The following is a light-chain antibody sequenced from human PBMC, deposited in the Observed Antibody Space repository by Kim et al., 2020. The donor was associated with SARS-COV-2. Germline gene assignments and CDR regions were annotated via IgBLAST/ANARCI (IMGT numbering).Light chain of an antibody. V-gene: IGKV3-20*01. Sequence: EIVLTQSPGTLSLSPGERATLSCRASQSVSSSYLAWYQQKPGQAPRLLIYGASSRATGIPDRFSGSGSGTDFTLTISRLEPEDFAVYYCKQIETFGQGTKVDIK. J-gene: IGKJ1*01. CDR1: QSVSSSY. CDR2: GAS. CDR3: KQIET.